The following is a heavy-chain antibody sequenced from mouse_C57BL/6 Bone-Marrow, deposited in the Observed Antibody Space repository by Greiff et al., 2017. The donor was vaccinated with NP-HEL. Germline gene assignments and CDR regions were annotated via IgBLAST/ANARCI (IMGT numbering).Heavy chain of an antibody. CDR2: IYPGNRDT. Sequence: VQLQQSGTVLARPGASVKMSCKTSGYTFTSYWMNWVKQRPGQGLEWIGAIYPGNRDTSYNQKFKGKAKLTAVTSARTAYKEHSSLTNEDSAVYYCTRRGAYDGYYSYWGQGTLVTVSA. V-gene: IGHV1-5*01. CDR3: TRRGAYDGYYSY. J-gene: IGHJ3*01. D-gene: IGHD2-3*01. CDR1: GYTFTSYW.